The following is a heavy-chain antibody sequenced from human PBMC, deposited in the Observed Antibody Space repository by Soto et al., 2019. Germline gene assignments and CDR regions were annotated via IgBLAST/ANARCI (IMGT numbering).Heavy chain of an antibody. Sequence: QVQLQESGPGLVKPSQTLSLTCTVSGGSISSGGYYWRWLRPHPGKGLEWIGYLYYSGSTYYNPSLKSRGTIAVDTSKNQFSLKLSSVTAADTAVYYCARMYDYGSGSRIMDVWGKGTTVTVSS. CDR3: ARMYDYGSGSRIMDV. CDR2: LYYSGST. CDR1: GGSISSGGYY. V-gene: IGHV4-31*03. J-gene: IGHJ6*03. D-gene: IGHD3-10*01.